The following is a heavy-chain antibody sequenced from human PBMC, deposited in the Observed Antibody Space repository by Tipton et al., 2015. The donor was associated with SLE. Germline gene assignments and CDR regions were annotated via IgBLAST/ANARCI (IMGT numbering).Heavy chain of an antibody. J-gene: IGHJ3*02. CDR2: IYYSGTT. V-gene: IGHV4-59*11. Sequence: TLSLTCTVSGGSITSHYWSWIRQPPGRGLEWIGYIYYSGTTNYNPSLKSRITISVDTSKSQFSLKLTSVTAADTAVYYCATSGGDLAFDIWGQGTLVTVSS. CDR1: GGSITSHY. D-gene: IGHD3-16*01. CDR3: ATSGGDLAFDI.